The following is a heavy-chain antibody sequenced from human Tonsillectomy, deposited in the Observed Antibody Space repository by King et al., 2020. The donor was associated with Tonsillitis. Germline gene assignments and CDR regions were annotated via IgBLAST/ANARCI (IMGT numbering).Heavy chain of an antibody. CDR1: GFTVSSNY. CDR3: ARADYSSSWYPGAFDI. V-gene: IGHV3-53*01. Sequence: VQLVESGGGLIQPGGSLRLSCAASGFTVSSNYMSWVRQAPGKGLEWVSVIYSGGTTYYADSVQGRFTISRDSSKNTLYLQMNSPRAEDTAVYYCARADYSSSWYPGAFDIWGQGTMVTVSS. J-gene: IGHJ3*02. CDR2: IYSGGTT. D-gene: IGHD6-13*01.